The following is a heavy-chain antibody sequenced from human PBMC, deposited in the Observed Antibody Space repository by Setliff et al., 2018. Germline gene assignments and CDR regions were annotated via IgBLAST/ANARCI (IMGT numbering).Heavy chain of an antibody. CDR2: IKQDGSEK. J-gene: IGHJ6*02. CDR3: ASREEGSSWYYYYGMDV. D-gene: IGHD6-13*01. CDR1: GFTFSDYW. V-gene: IGHV3-7*01. Sequence: GGSLRLSCAASGFTFSDYWMSWVRQAPGKGLEWVANIKQDGSEKYYADSVKGRFTISRDNAKNSLYLQMNSLRAEDTAVYFCASREEGSSWYYYYGMDVWGQGTTVTVSS.